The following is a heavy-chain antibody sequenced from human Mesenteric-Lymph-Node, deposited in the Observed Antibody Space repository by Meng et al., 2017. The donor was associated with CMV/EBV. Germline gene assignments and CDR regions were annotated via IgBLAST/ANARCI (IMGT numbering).Heavy chain of an antibody. CDR1: GSSINSGYY. Sequence: SETLSLTCTVSGSSINSGYYWGWIRQPPGKGLEWIGSIYHSGSTYYNPSLKSRVTISEDTSKNQFSLKLNSVTAADTAVYYCARHYDFWSGYYTYNYYGMDVWGQGTTVTVSS. CDR3: ARHYDFWSGYYTYNYYGMDV. CDR2: IYHSGST. V-gene: IGHV4-38-2*02. J-gene: IGHJ6*02. D-gene: IGHD3-3*01.